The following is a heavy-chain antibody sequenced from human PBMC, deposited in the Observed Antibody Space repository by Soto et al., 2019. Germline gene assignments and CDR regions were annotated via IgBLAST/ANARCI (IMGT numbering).Heavy chain of an antibody. CDR3: ARSPQYYTPGSSPFDY. Sequence: SETLSLTCVVSSYVIESGHYCGWVRQPPGKGLEWVGSIYDSGTTYYNPSLRSRVTISADTSKNQFSLSLTSVTAADTAVYYCARSPQYYTPGSSPFDYWGPGTMVTVSS. CDR2: IYDSGTT. J-gene: IGHJ4*03. D-gene: IGHD3-3*01. V-gene: IGHV4-38-2*01. CDR1: SYVIESGHY.